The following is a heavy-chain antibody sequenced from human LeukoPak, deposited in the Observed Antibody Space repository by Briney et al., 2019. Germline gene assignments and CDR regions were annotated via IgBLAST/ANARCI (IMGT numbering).Heavy chain of an antibody. D-gene: IGHD6-19*01. CDR3: ARESTTVAGTFDY. CDR2: INHSGST. V-gene: IGHV4-34*01. CDR1: GGPFSGYY. J-gene: IGHJ4*02. Sequence: PLETLCVTCAVYGGPFSGYYWSWIRQPPGKGLEWIGEINHSGSTNYNPSLKRRVTISVDTSKNQFSLKLSSVTAADTAMYYCARESTTVAGTFDYWGQGTLASVSS.